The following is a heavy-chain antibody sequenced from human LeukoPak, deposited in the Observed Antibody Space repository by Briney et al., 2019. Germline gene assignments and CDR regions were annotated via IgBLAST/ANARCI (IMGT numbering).Heavy chain of an antibody. CDR2: ISDSGGTT. Sequence: PGGSLRLSCVASGFTFSNLAMGWIRQAPEKGLEWVSVISDSGGTTYYADSVKGRFTVSRDNSKKTLNLQMNSLRVEDTAVYYCAKDGKEYYSDSSGFSDYWGQGTLVTVSS. CDR1: GFTFSNLA. J-gene: IGHJ4*02. CDR3: AKDGKEYYSDSSGFSDY. D-gene: IGHD3-22*01. V-gene: IGHV3-23*01.